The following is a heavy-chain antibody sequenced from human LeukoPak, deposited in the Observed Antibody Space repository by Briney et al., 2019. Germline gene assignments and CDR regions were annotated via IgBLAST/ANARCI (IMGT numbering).Heavy chain of an antibody. CDR2: ISYDGSNK. V-gene: IGHV3-30*18. CDR3: AKVWGRVGIVVVPAATPDY. CDR1: GFTFSSYG. D-gene: IGHD2-2*01. J-gene: IGHJ4*02. Sequence: GRSLRLSCAASGFTFSSYGMHWVRQAPGKGLEWVAVISYDGSNKYYADSVKGRFTISRDNSKNTLYLQMNSLRAEDTAVYYCAKVWGRVGIVVVPAATPDYWGQGTLVTVSS.